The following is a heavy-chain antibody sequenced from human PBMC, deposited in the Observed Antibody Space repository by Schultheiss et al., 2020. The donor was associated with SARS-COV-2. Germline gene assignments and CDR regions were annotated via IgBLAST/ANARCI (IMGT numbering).Heavy chain of an antibody. J-gene: IGHJ3*02. Sequence: ASVKVSCKASGYTFTSYGISWVRQAPGQGLEWMGWISAYNGNTNYAQKLQGRVTMTRNTSISTAYMELSSLRSEDTAVYYCARPYSGSYHDAFDIWGQGTTVTVSS. D-gene: IGHD1-26*01. CDR2: ISAYNGNT. CDR1: GYTFTSYG. CDR3: ARPYSGSYHDAFDI. V-gene: IGHV1-18*01.